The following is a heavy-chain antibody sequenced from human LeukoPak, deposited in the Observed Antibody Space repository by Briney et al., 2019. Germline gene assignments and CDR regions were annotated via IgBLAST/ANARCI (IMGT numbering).Heavy chain of an antibody. CDR3: ARAELRLGELIAFDI. V-gene: IGHV4-61*02. J-gene: IGHJ3*02. Sequence: PSQTLSLTCTVSGGSINGGNYYWTWLRQPAGKGLEWIGRISPSGSTNHNPSLTSRVTISVDTSKNQFSLKLSSVTAADTAVYYCARAELRLGELIAFDIWGQGTMVTVSS. CDR2: ISPSGST. D-gene: IGHD3-16*01. CDR1: GGSINGGNYY.